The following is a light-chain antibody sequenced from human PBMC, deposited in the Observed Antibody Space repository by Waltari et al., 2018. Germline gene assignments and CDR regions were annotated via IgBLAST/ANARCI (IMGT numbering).Light chain of an antibody. CDR1: SSDVGGYNY. CDR3: SSYISSDTLEL. CDR2: DVS. J-gene: IGLJ2*01. V-gene: IGLV2-14*03. Sequence: QSALTQPASMSGSPGQSLTISCTGTSSDVGGYNYVSWYQQHPGKVPKLIIFDVSNRPSGVSSRFSGSKSGNTASLTISGLQAQDEADYYCSSYISSDTLELFGGGTSLTVL.